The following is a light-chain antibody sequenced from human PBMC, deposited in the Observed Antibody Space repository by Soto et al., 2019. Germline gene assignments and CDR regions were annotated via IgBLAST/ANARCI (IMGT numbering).Light chain of an antibody. CDR2: EVS. CDR3: KSYAGSNTYV. J-gene: IGLJ1*01. CDR1: SSDVGDYNY. Sequence: QSVLTQPASVSGSPGQSITISCTGTSSDVGDYNYVSWYQQPPGKAPKLMIYEVSTRPSGVSNRFSGSKSGNTASLTVSGLQAADEADYFCKSYAGSNTYVFGSGTKVTVL. V-gene: IGLV2-14*01.